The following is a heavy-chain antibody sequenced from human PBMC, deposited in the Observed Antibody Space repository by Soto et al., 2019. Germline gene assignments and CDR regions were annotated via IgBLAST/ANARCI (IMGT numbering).Heavy chain of an antibody. V-gene: IGHV6-1*01. CDR2: TYYRPKWYN. Sequence: SQTLSLTCAISGDSVSSNSAAWNWIRQSPSRGLEWLGRTYYRPKWYNDYAVSVKSRITINPDTSKNQFSLQLNSVTPEDTAVYYCAREKHXYDFWSGYSNWFDPWGQGTLVTVSS. D-gene: IGHD3-3*01. CDR1: GDSVSSNSAA. J-gene: IGHJ5*02. CDR3: AREKHXYDFWSGYSNWFDP.